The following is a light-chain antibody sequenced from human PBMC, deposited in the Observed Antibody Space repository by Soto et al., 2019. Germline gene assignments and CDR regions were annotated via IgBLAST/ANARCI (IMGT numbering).Light chain of an antibody. J-gene: IGKJ2*01. Sequence: DIVMTQSPDSLAVSLGERATINCKSSQSVLYSSNNKNYLAWYQQKPGQPPKLLIYWASTRESGVPDRFSGSGSGTDFTLTISSLQAEDVAVYYCQQYYSTTRLTFGQGTKLEIK. CDR1: QSVLYSSNNKNY. V-gene: IGKV4-1*01. CDR2: WAS. CDR3: QQYYSTTRLT.